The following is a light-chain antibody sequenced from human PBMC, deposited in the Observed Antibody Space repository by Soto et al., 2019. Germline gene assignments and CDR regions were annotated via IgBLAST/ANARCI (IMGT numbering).Light chain of an antibody. Sequence: EIVLTQSPGTLSLSPGERATLSCRASQSISNYLAWYQQRPGQSPRLLIYAASSRATGVPDRFSGGGSATDFTLTVSRLEPEDFAVYYCQQYNNWLSITFGQGTKLEIK. J-gene: IGKJ1*01. V-gene: IGKV3-20*01. CDR1: QSISNY. CDR3: QQYNNWLSIT. CDR2: AAS.